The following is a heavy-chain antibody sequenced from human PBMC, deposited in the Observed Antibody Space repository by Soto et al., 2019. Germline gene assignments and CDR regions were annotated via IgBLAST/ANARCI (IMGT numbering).Heavy chain of an antibody. Sequence: QVQLVESGGGVVQPGRSLRLSCAASGFTFSSYGMHWVRQAPGKGLEWVAVISYDGSNKYYADSVKGRFTISRDNSKNTLYLQMNSLRAEDTAVYYCAKDHPWDGDKLPDSWGQGTLVTVSS. J-gene: IGHJ4*02. CDR2: ISYDGSNK. CDR3: AKDHPWDGDKLPDS. V-gene: IGHV3-30*18. CDR1: GFTFSSYG. D-gene: IGHD4-17*01.